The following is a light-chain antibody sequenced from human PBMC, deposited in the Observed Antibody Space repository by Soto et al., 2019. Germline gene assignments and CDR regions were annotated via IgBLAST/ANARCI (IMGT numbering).Light chain of an antibody. Sequence: QSVLTQPASVSGSPGQSITISCTGTSSDVGGYNYVSWYQQPPGKAPKLMIYDVSNRPSGVSNRFSGSKSGNTASLTISGLQAEDEADYYCSSYTSSSVVFGGGTKLTVL. J-gene: IGLJ2*01. CDR3: SSYTSSSVV. CDR1: SSDVGGYNY. CDR2: DVS. V-gene: IGLV2-14*01.